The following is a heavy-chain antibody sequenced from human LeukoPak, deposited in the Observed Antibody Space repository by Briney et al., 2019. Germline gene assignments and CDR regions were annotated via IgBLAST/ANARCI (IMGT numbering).Heavy chain of an antibody. CDR1: GFTVSTNY. J-gene: IGHJ4*02. D-gene: IGHD4-17*01. CDR3: ARGFRSVTTWGYFDY. Sequence: GGSLRLSCAASGFTVSTNYMSWVRQAPGKGLEWVSLIYSGGGTYYADSVKGRFTISRDNSRNTLSLQMNSLRVDDAAVYYCARGFRSVTTWGYFDYWGQGALVTVSS. CDR2: IYSGGGT. V-gene: IGHV3-66*01.